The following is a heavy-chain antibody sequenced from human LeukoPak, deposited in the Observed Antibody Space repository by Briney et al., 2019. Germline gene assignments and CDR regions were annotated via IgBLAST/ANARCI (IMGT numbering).Heavy chain of an antibody. D-gene: IGHD3-10*01. CDR3: ARETIRSGSYELDY. J-gene: IGHJ4*02. Sequence: GGSLRLSCAASGFTFSSYSMNWVRQAPGKGLEWVSYIGNGGRTTYYADSVKGRFIISRDNAKNSVYLQMNSLRAEDTAVYYCARETIRSGSYELDYWGQGTLVTVSS. CDR1: GFTFSSYS. CDR2: IGNGGRTT. V-gene: IGHV3-48*04.